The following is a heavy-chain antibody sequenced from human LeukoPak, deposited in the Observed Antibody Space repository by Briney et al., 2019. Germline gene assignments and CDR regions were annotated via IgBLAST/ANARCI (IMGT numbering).Heavy chain of an antibody. D-gene: IGHD5-12*01. Sequence: GSLRLSCAASGFTFSSYSMNWVRQPPGKGLEWIGSIYYSGSTYYNPSLKSRVTISVDTSKNQFSLKLSSVTAADTAVYYCARDRLDIVASKDWGQGTLVTVSS. V-gene: IGHV4-39*07. CDR3: ARDRLDIVASKD. CDR1: GFTFSSYS. CDR2: IYYSGST. J-gene: IGHJ4*02.